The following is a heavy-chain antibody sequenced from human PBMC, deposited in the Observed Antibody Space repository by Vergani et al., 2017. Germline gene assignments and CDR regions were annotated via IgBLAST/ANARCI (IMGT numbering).Heavy chain of an antibody. CDR2: FYHSGST. J-gene: IGHJ4*02. D-gene: IGHD2-2*01. V-gene: IGHV4-4*02. CDR3: ARVTGPAPYHVDY. Sequence: QVQLQESGPGLVKPSGTLSLTCAVSGGSISSSNWWSWVRQPPGKGLEWIGEFYHSGSTNYNPSLKSRVTISVDKSKNQFSLRLTSVTAADTAFYYCARVTGPAPYHVDYWGQGTLVTVSS. CDR1: GGSISSSNW.